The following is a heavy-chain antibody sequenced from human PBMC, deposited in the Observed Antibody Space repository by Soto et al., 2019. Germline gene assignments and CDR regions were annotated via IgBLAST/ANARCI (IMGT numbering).Heavy chain of an antibody. CDR2: IYYSGST. J-gene: IGHJ4*02. V-gene: IGHV4-61*01. CDR1: GGSVNSGSYF. CDR3: ARKLYDFWNGHLDS. Sequence: SSETLSLTCTVSGGSVNSGSYFWSWIRQPPGKGLEWIGHIYYSGSTNYNPSLKSRVTMSVDTSKNQFSLKLSSVTAADTAVYYCARKLYDFWNGHLDSWGQGSLVTVSS. D-gene: IGHD3-3*01.